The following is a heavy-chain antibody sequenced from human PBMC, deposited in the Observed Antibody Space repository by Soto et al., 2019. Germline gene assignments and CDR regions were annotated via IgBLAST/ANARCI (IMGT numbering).Heavy chain of an antibody. D-gene: IGHD6-19*01. V-gene: IGHV1-69*01. Sequence: QVQLVQSGADVRKPGSSVKVSCKASGGTFRTHGISWVRQAPGQGLEWMGGIIPMFGSANYAQKFQGRVTITADESTSTAYMELRSLRYADTAVDYCAGYSSGWYNFDDWGQGTLVTVSS. J-gene: IGHJ4*02. CDR2: IIPMFGSA. CDR3: AGYSSGWYNFDD. CDR1: GGTFRTHG.